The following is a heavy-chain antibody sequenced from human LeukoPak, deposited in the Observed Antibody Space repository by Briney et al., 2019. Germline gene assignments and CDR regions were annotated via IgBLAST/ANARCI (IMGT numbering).Heavy chain of an antibody. CDR1: GGSISSGGYS. V-gene: IGHV4-30-2*01. CDR2: IYHSGST. Sequence: SGTLSLTCAVSGGSISSGGYSWSWIRQPPGKGLEWIGYIYHSGSTYYNPSLKSRVTISVDRSKNQFSLKLSSVTAADTAVYYCASYQELQFDYWGQGTLVTVSS. CDR3: ASYQELQFDY. J-gene: IGHJ4*02. D-gene: IGHD1-26*01.